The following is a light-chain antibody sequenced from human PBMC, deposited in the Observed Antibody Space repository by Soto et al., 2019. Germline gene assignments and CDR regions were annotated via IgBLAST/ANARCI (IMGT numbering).Light chain of an antibody. J-gene: IGKJ1*01. V-gene: IGKV3-15*01. CDR1: QSVSSN. CDR2: GAS. Sequence: EIVMTQSPATLSVSPGERATLSCRASQSVSSNLAWYQQKPGHAPRLLIYGASTRATGIPARFSGTGSGTDFTLTVSSLQSEDFAVYYCQQYDNWPQTFGQGTKVDI. CDR3: QQYDNWPQT.